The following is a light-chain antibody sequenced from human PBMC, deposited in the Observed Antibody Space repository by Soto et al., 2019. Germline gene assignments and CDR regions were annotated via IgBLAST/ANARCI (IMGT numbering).Light chain of an antibody. Sequence: ENVLTQSPGTLSLSPGERATLSCRASQSVSSSYLAWYQQKPGQAPRLLIYGASSRATGIPDRFSGSGSGTDFSLTISRLEPEDLAVYYCQQYGSSPWTFGQGTKVEIK. CDR2: GAS. CDR1: QSVSSSY. CDR3: QQYGSSPWT. J-gene: IGKJ1*01. V-gene: IGKV3-20*01.